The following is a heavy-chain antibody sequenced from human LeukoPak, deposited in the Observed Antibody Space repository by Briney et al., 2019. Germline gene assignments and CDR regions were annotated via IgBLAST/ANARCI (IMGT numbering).Heavy chain of an antibody. Sequence: GGSLRLSCVASGFTFSNYAMIWVRQAPGKGPQWVSVISAGGVSLFSGSGSAAYYADSVKSRFTISRDNSKNTLYLQMNSLRAEDTAVYYCAMESGWYDDALDIWGQGTMVTVSS. CDR1: GFTFSNYA. D-gene: IGHD6-19*01. CDR2: ISAGGVSLFSGSGSAA. V-gene: IGHV3-23*01. J-gene: IGHJ3*02. CDR3: AMESGWYDDALDI.